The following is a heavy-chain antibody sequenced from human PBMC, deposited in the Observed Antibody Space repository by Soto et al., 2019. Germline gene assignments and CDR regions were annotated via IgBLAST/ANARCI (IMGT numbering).Heavy chain of an antibody. CDR1: GVTFSKFI. D-gene: IGHD6-19*01. J-gene: IGHJ6*02. V-gene: IGHV1-69*01. CDR3: AKVRYSSPMGYYYGMDV. Sequence: QVQLEQSGGEVKQPGSSVKVSFKASGVTFSKFIMTWVRQAPGLGLEWVGGIIPIFGTANYAQKFQGRVTITADESTSTSYLEVSNLRSEDTAVYYCAKVRYSSPMGYYYGMDVWGQGTAVTVSS. CDR2: IIPIFGTA.